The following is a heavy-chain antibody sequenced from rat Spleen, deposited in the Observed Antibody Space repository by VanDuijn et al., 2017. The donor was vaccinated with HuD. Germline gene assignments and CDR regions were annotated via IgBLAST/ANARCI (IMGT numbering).Heavy chain of an antibody. V-gene: IGHV2S18*01. Sequence: QVQLKESGPGLVQPSQTLSLTCTVSGFSLTSYSVHWVRQHSGKSLEWMGRMWSDGDTSYNSAFTSRLSISRDTSKNQVFLKMNSLQTEDTGTYYCARDDDSQVLYFDYWGHGVMVTVSS. J-gene: IGHJ2*01. D-gene: IGHD1-12*01. CDR3: ARDDDSQVLYFDY. CDR1: GFSLTSYS. CDR2: MWSDGDT.